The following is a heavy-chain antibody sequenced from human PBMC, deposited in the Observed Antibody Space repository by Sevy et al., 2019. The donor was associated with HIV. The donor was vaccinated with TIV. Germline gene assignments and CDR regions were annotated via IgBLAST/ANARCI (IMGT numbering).Heavy chain of an antibody. V-gene: IGHV3-7*01. Sequence: GGSLRLSCAASGFTFSSYWMSWVRQAPGKGLEWVANIKQDGSEEYYVDSVKGRFTISRDNAKNSLYLQMNSLRAEDTAVYYCARDGGYFDWLHYFDYWGQGTLVTVSS. D-gene: IGHD3-9*01. CDR1: GFTFSSYW. CDR3: ARDGGYFDWLHYFDY. J-gene: IGHJ4*02. CDR2: IKQDGSEE.